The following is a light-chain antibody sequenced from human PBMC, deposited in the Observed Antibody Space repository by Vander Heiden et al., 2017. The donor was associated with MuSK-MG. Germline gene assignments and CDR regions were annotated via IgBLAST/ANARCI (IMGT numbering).Light chain of an antibody. V-gene: IGKV3-20*01. CDR1: QTLRSGN. J-gene: IGKJ5*01. Sequence: EIVLTQSPGTLSLSPGETVTLSCRASQTLRSGNLAWYQHKPGQAPRLLIFGASTKATAIPDRFSGSGSGTDFTLTITNLEPEDFAMYYCQQFDDSLSITFGQGTRL. CDR3: QQFDDSLSIT. CDR2: GAS.